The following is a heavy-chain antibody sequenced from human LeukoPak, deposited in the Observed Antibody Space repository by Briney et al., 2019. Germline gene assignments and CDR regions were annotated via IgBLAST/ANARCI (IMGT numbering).Heavy chain of an antibody. J-gene: IGHJ3*01. Sequence: SQTLSLTCAISGDSVYNNNGAWDWIRQSPSRGLEWLGRTYYRSQRYNDYARSVVSRISVDPDTSKNKFSLRLSSVTPDDSAVYYCAGGYAFDVWGQGTMVTVSS. CDR1: GDSVYNNNGA. CDR2: TYYRSQRYN. V-gene: IGHV6-1*01. CDR3: AGGYAFDV.